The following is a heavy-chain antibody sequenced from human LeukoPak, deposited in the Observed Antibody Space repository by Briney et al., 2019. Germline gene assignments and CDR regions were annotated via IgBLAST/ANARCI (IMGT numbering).Heavy chain of an antibody. J-gene: IGHJ4*02. V-gene: IGHV4-38-2*01. CDR3: ARVCSSGRCLDY. Sequence: PSETLSLTCAVSGYSISSGYYWAWMRQPPGKGLEWIGSINHSGSTYYNPSLKSRVTVSVDTSKNQVSLRLSSVTAADTAVYYCARVCSSGRCLDYWGQGTLVTVSS. D-gene: IGHD2-15*01. CDR2: INHSGST. CDR1: GYSISSGYY.